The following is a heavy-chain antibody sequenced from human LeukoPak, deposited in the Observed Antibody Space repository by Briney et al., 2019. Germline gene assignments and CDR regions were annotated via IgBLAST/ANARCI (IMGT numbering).Heavy chain of an antibody. J-gene: IGHJ6*02. D-gene: IGHD2-2*02. V-gene: IGHV3-23*01. CDR1: GFTFSSYA. CDR2: ISGSGGST. Sequence: PGGSLRLSCAASGFTFSSYAMSWVRQAPGKGLEWVSTISGSGGSTYYADSVKGRFTISRDNSKNTLYLQMNSLRAEDTAVYSCAKSHIVVVPAAVRDYNYGMDVWDPGTTVTVSS. CDR3: AKSHIVVVPAAVRDYNYGMDV.